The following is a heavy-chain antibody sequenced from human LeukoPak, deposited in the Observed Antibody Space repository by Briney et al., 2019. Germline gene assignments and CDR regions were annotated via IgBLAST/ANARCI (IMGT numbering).Heavy chain of an antibody. D-gene: IGHD6-13*01. Sequence: GGSLRLSCAASGFTFSNYWMRLVRQPPGKGLEWVANIKQDGSEKYYVDSVKGRFTISRDNTKNSLYLQMNSLRAEDTAVYYCTRDRAAAGDYWGQGTLVTVSS. J-gene: IGHJ4*02. CDR1: GFTFSNYW. V-gene: IGHV3-7*01. CDR2: IKQDGSEK. CDR3: TRDRAAAGDY.